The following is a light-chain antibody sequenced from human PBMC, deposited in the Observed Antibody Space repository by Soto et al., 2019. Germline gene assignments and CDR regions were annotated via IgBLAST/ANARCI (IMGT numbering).Light chain of an antibody. V-gene: IGKV1-5*03. CDR2: KAS. CDR3: QQYNSYSLT. CDR1: QSISSW. J-gene: IGKJ4*01. Sequence: DIQMTQSPSTLSASVEDRVTITCRASQSISSWLAWYQQKPGKAPKLLIYKASSLESGVPSRFSGSGSGTEFTLTIISLQPDDFATYYCQQYNSYSLTFGGGTKVDIK.